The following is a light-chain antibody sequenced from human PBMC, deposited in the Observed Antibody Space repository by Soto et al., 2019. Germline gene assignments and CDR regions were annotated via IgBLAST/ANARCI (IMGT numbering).Light chain of an antibody. CDR1: SSDVGGYDY. CDR2: DVN. Sequence: QSVLTQPASVSGSPGQSITISCTGTSSDVGGYDYVSWYQQLPGKAPKLLIYDVNNRPSGVSHRFSGSKSGNTASLTISGLQAEDEADYYRSSYTGSSTFVFGTGTKLTVL. V-gene: IGLV2-14*01. CDR3: SSYTGSSTFV. J-gene: IGLJ1*01.